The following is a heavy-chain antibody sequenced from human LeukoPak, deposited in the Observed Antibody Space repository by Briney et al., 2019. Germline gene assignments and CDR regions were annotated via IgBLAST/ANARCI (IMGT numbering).Heavy chain of an antibody. Sequence: ASVKVSCKASGYTFTSYDINWVRQATGQGLEWMGWMNPNSANTGYAQKFQGRVTITRNTSISTAYMELSSLSSEDTAVYYCARSSDCSSTSCYKSQWRYFDYWGQGTLVTVSS. V-gene: IGHV1-8*01. CDR2: MNPNSANT. D-gene: IGHD2-2*02. CDR1: GYTFTSYD. CDR3: ARSSDCSSTSCYKSQWRYFDY. J-gene: IGHJ4*02.